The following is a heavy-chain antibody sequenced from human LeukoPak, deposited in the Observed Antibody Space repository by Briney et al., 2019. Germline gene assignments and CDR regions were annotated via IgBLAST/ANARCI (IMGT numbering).Heavy chain of an antibody. J-gene: IGHJ4*02. CDR3: ARGGYSHDYCFDY. CDR1: GGSISSYY. V-gene: IGHV4-59*01. D-gene: IGHD5-18*01. CDR2: IYYSGST. Sequence: SEALSLTCTVSGGSISSYYWSWIRQPPGKGLEWIGYIYYSGSTNYNPSLKSRVTISVDASKNHFSLKLSSVTAADTAVYYCARGGYSHDYCFDYWGQGTLVTVSS.